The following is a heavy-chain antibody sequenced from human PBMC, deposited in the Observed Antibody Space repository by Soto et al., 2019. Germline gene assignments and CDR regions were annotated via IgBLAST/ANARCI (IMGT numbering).Heavy chain of an antibody. J-gene: IGHJ5*02. Sequence: ASVKVSCKASGYTFTGYYMHWVRQAPGQGLEWMGWINPNSGGTNYAQKFQGRVTMTRDTSISTAYMELSRLRSGDTAVYYCATQGYCSGGSCPDWFDPWGQGTLVTSPQ. D-gene: IGHD2-15*01. V-gene: IGHV1-2*02. CDR3: ATQGYCSGGSCPDWFDP. CDR2: INPNSGGT. CDR1: GYTFTGYY.